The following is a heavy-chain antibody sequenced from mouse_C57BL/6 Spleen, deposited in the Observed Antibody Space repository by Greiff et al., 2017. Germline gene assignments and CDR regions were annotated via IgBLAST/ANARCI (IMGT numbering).Heavy chain of an antibody. Sequence: QVQLQQSGAELVRPGTSVKMSCKASGYTFTNYWIGWAKQRPGHGLEWIGDIYPGGGYTNYNEKCKGKATLTADKSSSTAYMQFSSLTSDDSAIYYCARGGDYAWFAYWGQGTLVTVSA. D-gene: IGHD2-4*01. CDR1: GYTFTNYW. V-gene: IGHV1-63*01. CDR3: ARGGDYAWFAY. J-gene: IGHJ3*01. CDR2: IYPGGGYT.